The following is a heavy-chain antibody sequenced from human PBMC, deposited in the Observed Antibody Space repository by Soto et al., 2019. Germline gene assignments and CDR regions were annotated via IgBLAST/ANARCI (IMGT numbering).Heavy chain of an antibody. D-gene: IGHD5-18*01. CDR3: AKSRIQGWTKGLYDH. CDR2: ISESGDST. CDR1: GFTFSSYA. Sequence: EVQLLDSGGRLVQPGGSLRLSCAASGFTFSSYAMSWVRQAPGKGLEWVSSISESGDSTSYAESVRGRFTISRDDSKNTLYLQMNSRRAGDTAVYSCAKSRIQGWTKGLYDHWGQGTLVTVSS. V-gene: IGHV3-23*01. J-gene: IGHJ4*02.